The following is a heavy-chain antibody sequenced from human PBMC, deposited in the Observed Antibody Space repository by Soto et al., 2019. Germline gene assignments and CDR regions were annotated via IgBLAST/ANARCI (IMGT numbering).Heavy chain of an antibody. J-gene: IGHJ4*02. V-gene: IGHV3-74*01. CDR1: GFTFSSYW. Sequence: EVQLVESGGGLVQPGGSLRLSCAASGFTFSSYWMHWVRQVPGKGLLWVSRIDDYGSTINYADSVKGRFTNSRDNASNTFYLEMNSRRAEDTALYYCTRDIGGKGAYWGPGTLVTVSS. CDR3: TRDIGGKGAY. D-gene: IGHD3-16*01. CDR2: IDDYGSTI.